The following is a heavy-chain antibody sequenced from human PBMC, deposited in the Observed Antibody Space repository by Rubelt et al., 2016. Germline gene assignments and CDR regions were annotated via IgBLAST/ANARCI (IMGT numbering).Heavy chain of an antibody. CDR2: INPDGGCT. Sequence: QAQLVQSGAEVEKPGASVKVSCKASGYSFTAYHIHWVRQAPGQGLEWMGWINPDGGCTNAAQKFQGRITMTRDTSISTAYMELSSLRSDDTAVYYCSRSFSSGGIDWGQGTLVTVSS. J-gene: IGHJ4*02. CDR1: GYSFTAYH. CDR3: SRSFSSGGID. V-gene: IGHV1-2*02. D-gene: IGHD2-15*01.